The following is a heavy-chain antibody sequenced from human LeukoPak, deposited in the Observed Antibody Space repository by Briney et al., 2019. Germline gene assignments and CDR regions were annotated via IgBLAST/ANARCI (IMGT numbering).Heavy chain of an antibody. Sequence: PGESLRLSCAASGFAFSRHYINWVRQAPGKGLEWVSSISTSSNYIYYADSVKGRFTISRDNAKSSLYLQMNSLRAEDTTIHYCARGDYYFDYWGQGTLVTVSS. CDR1: GFAFSRHY. CDR2: ISTSSNYI. J-gene: IGHJ4*02. CDR3: ARGDYYFDY. V-gene: IGHV3-21*01.